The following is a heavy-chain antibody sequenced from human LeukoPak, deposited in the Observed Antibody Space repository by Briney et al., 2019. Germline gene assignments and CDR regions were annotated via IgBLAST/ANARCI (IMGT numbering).Heavy chain of an antibody. D-gene: IGHD3-10*01. V-gene: IGHV3-48*01. J-gene: IGHJ4*02. CDR2: ISSSSSTI. CDR1: GFTFSSYS. Sequence: GGSLRLSCAASGFTFSSYSMNWVRQAPGKGLEWVSYISSSSSTIYYADSVKGRFTISRDNAKNSLYLQMNSLRAEDTAVYYCARVSYYGSGSYFMGRITNDYWGQGTLVTVSS. CDR3: ARVSYYGSGSYFMGRITNDY.